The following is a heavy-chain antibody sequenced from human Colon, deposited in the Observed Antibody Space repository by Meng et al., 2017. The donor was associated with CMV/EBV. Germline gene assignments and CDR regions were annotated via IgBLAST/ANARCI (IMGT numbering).Heavy chain of an antibody. CDR3: AGGSSQAWELLHY. J-gene: IGHJ4*02. V-gene: IGHV4-34*01. CDR1: GGSFSHYS. Sequence: QRQHGGPGLWKPSVTLSLTCAVYGGSFSHYSWGWIRQSPGKGLEWIGEITQSGITNYNPSLKSRVIISIDTSNNQFSLKLTSVTVADTAVYYCAGGSSQAWELLHYWGQGSLVTVSS. CDR2: ITQSGIT. D-gene: IGHD1-26*01.